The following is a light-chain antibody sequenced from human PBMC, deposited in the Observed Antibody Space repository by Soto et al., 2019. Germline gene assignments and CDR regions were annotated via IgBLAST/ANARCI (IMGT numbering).Light chain of an antibody. J-gene: IGKJ4*01. CDR3: HQYNNSPNN. V-gene: IGKV3-15*01. CDR1: QSVSSN. CDR2: GAS. Sequence: EIVMTQSPATLSVSPGERATLSCRASQSVSSNLAWYQQKPGQAPRLLIYGASTRATGIPARFSDSGSGTELTLPTRSLQSEDFAVYYCHQYNNSPNNFGGGTKVEIK.